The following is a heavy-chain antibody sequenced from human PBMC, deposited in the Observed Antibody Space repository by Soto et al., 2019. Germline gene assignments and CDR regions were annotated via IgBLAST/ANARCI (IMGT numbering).Heavy chain of an antibody. V-gene: IGHV1-69*12. CDR1: GGTFSSYA. CDR2: IIPIFGTA. D-gene: IGHD6-19*01. CDR3: ARVRLSGYSSGWQSFDY. Sequence: QVQLVQSGAEVTKPGSSVKVSCKASGGTFSSYAISWVRQAPGQGLEWMGGIIPIFGTANYAQKFQGRVTITADESTSTAYMELSSLRSEDTAVYYCARVRLSGYSSGWQSFDYWGQGTLVTVSS. J-gene: IGHJ4*02.